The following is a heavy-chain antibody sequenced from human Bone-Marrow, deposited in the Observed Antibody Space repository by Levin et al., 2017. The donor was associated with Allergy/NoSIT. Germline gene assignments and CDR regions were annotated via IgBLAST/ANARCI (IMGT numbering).Heavy chain of an antibody. CDR1: GFTFSSYG. CDR3: AKLEVAGTIDY. CDR2: ISYDGSNK. V-gene: IGHV3-30*18. J-gene: IGHJ4*02. Sequence: GESLKISCAASGFTFSSYGMHWVRQAPGKGLEWVAVISYDGSNKYYADSVKGRFTISRDNSKNTLYLQMNSLRAEDTAVYYCAKLEVAGTIDYWGQGTLVTVSS. D-gene: IGHD6-19*01.